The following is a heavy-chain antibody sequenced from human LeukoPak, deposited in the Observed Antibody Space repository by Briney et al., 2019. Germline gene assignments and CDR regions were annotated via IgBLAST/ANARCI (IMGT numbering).Heavy chain of an antibody. CDR2: IYYSGST. CDR1: GGSISSSNW. CDR3: ARLGLHGVDGAFDI. Sequence: KPSGTLSLTCAVSGGSISSSNWWSWVRQPPGKGLEWIGYIYYSGSTNYNPSLKSRVTISVDTSKNQFSLKLSSVTAADTAVYYCARLGLHGVDGAFDIWGQGTMVTVSS. V-gene: IGHV4-4*02. D-gene: IGHD3-16*01. J-gene: IGHJ3*02.